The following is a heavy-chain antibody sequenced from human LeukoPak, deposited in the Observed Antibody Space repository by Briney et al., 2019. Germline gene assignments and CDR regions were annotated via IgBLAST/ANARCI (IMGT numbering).Heavy chain of an antibody. V-gene: IGHV3-48*01. Sequence: GGSLRLSCAASGFTFSNYRMNWVRQAPGKGLELVSHISSVSSSIYYADSVKGRFTMSRDNAKNSLYLQMNSLRAEDTAVYHCARYSSGWSIDCWGQGSLVTVSS. D-gene: IGHD6-19*01. J-gene: IGHJ4*02. CDR2: ISSVSSSI. CDR3: ARYSSGWSIDC. CDR1: GFTFSNYR.